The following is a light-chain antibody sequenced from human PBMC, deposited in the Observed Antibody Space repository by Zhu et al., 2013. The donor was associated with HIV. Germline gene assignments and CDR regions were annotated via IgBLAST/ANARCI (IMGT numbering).Light chain of an antibody. CDR3: HQYNEWRET. CDR1: QSVSSSY. V-gene: IGKV3-20*01. CDR2: GAS. Sequence: EIVLTQSPGTLSLSPGERATLSCRASQSVSSSYLAWYQQKPGQAPRLLIYGASSRANGVPARFSGSGSGTEFTLTISSLQSEDFAVYYCHQYNEWRETFGQGTKVEIK. J-gene: IGKJ1*01.